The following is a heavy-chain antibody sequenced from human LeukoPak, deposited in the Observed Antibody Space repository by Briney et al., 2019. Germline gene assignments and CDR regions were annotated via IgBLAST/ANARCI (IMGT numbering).Heavy chain of an antibody. CDR3: ARVGVIYDSSGYLDY. J-gene: IGHJ4*02. D-gene: IGHD3-22*01. V-gene: IGHV3-33*01. CDR1: EFTFSSYG. CDR2: IWYDGSNK. Sequence: GGSLRLSCAASEFTFSSYGMHWVRQAPGKGLEWVAVIWYDGSNKYYADSVKGRFTISRDNSKNTLYLQMNSLRAEDTAVYYCARVGVIYDSSGYLDYWGQGTLVTVSS.